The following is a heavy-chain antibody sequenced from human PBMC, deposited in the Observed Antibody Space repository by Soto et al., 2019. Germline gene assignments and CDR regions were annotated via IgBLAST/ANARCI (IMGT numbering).Heavy chain of an antibody. CDR1: GGSFSGYY. Sequence: SETLSLTCAVYGGSFSGYYWSWIRQPPGKGLEWIGEINHSGSTNYNPSLKSRVTISVDTSKNQFSLKLSSVTAADTAVYYCASAERRGDFDYWGQGTLVTVSS. D-gene: IGHD1-1*01. CDR2: INHSGST. V-gene: IGHV4-34*01. CDR3: ASAERRGDFDY. J-gene: IGHJ4*02.